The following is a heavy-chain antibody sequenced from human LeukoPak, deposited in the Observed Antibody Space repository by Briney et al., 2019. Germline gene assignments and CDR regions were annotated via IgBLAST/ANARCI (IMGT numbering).Heavy chain of an antibody. CDR2: ISWNSGSI. J-gene: IGHJ4*02. CDR1: GFTYDDYA. CDR3: AKDMGMVRGVIIDY. Sequence: GGSLRLSCAVSGFTYDDYAMQWVRQAPGKVLEWVSGISWNSGSIGYADSVKGRFTISRDNAKNSLYLQMNSLRAEDTALYYCAKDMGMVRGVIIDYWGQGTLVTVSS. V-gene: IGHV3-9*01. D-gene: IGHD3-10*01.